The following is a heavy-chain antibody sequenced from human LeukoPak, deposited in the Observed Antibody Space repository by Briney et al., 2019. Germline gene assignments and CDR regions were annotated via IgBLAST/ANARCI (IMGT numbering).Heavy chain of an antibody. CDR3: AKDHCSSTSCYSN. CDR2: ISGSGGST. CDR1: GFTFSSYA. D-gene: IGHD2-2*01. Sequence: GGSLRLSYAASGFTFSSYAMSWVRQAPGKGLEWVSAISGSGGSTYYADSVKGRFTISRDNSKNTLYLQMNSLRAEDTAVYYCAKDHCSSTSCYSNWGQGTLVTVSS. J-gene: IGHJ4*02. V-gene: IGHV3-23*01.